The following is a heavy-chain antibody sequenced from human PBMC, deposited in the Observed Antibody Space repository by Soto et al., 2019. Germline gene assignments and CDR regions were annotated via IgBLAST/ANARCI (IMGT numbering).Heavy chain of an antibody. CDR2: IKPIFGTT. V-gene: IGHV1-69*01. Sequence: QVQLVQSGAEVKKPGSSVKVSCKASGDTFSRYAISWVRQAPGQGPEWMGGIKPIFGTTNYAQKFRGRVTITADESTGTAYMELISLRFEDTAVYYCAREGGFSERQRFDSWGQGTLVTVSS. J-gene: IGHJ4*02. CDR1: GDTFSRYA. CDR3: AREGGFSERQRFDS. D-gene: IGHD3-3*01.